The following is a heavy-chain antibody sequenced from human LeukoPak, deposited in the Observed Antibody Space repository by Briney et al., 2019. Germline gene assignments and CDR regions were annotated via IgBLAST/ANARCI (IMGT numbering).Heavy chain of an antibody. Sequence: GGSLRLSCAASGFTFSSYGMSWVRQAPGKGLEWVSAISGSGGSTYYADSVKGRFTISRDNSKNTLYLQMNSLKTEDTAVYYCTTGKTYDSSAYYTRFWGQGTLVTVSS. CDR2: ISGSGGST. CDR3: TTGKTYDSSAYYTRF. V-gene: IGHV3-23*01. J-gene: IGHJ4*02. D-gene: IGHD3-22*01. CDR1: GFTFSSYG.